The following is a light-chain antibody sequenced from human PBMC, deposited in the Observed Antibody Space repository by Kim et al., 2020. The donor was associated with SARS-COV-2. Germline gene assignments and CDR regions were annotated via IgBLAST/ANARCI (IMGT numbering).Light chain of an antibody. J-gene: IGLJ3*02. Sequence: ASVKLTCTLSSGHSSYAIAWHQQQPEKGPRYLMKLNSDGRHSKGDGIPDRFSGSSSGAERYLTISSLQSEDEADYYCQTWGTGIRVFGGGTKLTVL. CDR2: LNSDGRH. CDR3: QTWGTGIRV. V-gene: IGLV4-69*01. CDR1: SGHSSYA.